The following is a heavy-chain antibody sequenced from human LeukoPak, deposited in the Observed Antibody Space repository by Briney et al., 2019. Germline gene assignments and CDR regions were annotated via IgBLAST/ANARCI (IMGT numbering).Heavy chain of an antibody. J-gene: IGHJ3*02. CDR3: ATQANVNPKYSSSWLDAFDI. Sequence: ASVKVSCKASGYTFTGNGITWVRQAPGQGLEWMGWISGYNGNTVYAQMFQGRVTMTTDTSTSTAYMELSSLGSEDTAVYYCATQANVNPKYSSSWLDAFDIWGQGTMVTVSS. CDR1: GYTFTGNG. CDR2: ISGYNGNT. D-gene: IGHD6-13*01. V-gene: IGHV1-18*01.